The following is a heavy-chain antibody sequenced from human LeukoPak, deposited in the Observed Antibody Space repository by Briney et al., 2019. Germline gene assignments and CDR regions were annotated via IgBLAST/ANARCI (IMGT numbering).Heavy chain of an antibody. Sequence: PGGSLRLSCAASGFTFDDYAMHWVRQAPGKGLEWVSGISWNSGSIGYADSVKGRFTISRDNAKNSPYLQMNSLRAEDTAVYYCARALSDSSGYSPLDYWGQGTLVTVSS. CDR3: ARALSDSSGYSPLDY. D-gene: IGHD3-22*01. V-gene: IGHV3-9*01. CDR1: GFTFDDYA. CDR2: ISWNSGSI. J-gene: IGHJ4*02.